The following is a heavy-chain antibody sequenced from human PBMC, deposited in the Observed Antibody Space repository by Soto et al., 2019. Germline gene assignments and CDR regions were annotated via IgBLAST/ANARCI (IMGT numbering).Heavy chain of an antibody. CDR1: GGSISSSNW. V-gene: IGHV4-4*02. CDR2: IYHSGST. J-gene: IGHJ4*02. CDR3: ARAPTGQRTPFLDY. Sequence: SETLSLTCAVSGGSISSSNWWSWVRQPPGKGLEWIGEIYHSGSTNYNPSLKGRVTISVDKSKNQFSLKLSSVTAADTAVYYCARAPTGQRTPFLDYWGQGTLVTVSS. D-gene: IGHD3-3*02.